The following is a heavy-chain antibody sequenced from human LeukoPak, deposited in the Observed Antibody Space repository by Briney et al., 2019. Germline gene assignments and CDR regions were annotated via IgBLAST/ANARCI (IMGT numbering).Heavy chain of an antibody. V-gene: IGHV3-23*01. J-gene: IGHJ3*02. CDR2: ISGSGSGT. CDR1: GFTFSYHW. Sequence: GGSLRLSCAASGFTFSYHWMTWVRQAPGKGLEWVSGISGSGSGTYYADSVKGRFAISRDNSKNTLYLQMNSLRVEDTAVYYCVQEGPRGLAFDIWGQGTKVTVSS. CDR3: VQEGPRGLAFDI.